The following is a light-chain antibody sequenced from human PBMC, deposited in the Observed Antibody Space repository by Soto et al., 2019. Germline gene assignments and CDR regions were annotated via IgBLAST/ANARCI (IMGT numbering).Light chain of an antibody. CDR3: GSYASATLI. Sequence: QSALTQPASVSGSPGQSITISCTGSNSDIGAYDYVSWYQQHPGKPPTLLIYEVTFRPSGVPNRFSGSKSGNTATLTISGLLTEDEADYYCGSYASATLIFGGVTKLTVL. CDR1: NSDIGAYDY. V-gene: IGLV2-14*01. J-gene: IGLJ2*01. CDR2: EVT.